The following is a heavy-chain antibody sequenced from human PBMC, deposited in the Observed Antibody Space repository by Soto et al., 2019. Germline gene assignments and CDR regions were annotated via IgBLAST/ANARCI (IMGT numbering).Heavy chain of an antibody. Sequence: PGGSLRLSCTASGFTFGDYAMSWARQAPGKGLEWVAVISYDGSNKYYADSVKGRFTISRDNSKNTLYLQMNSLRAEDTAVYYCASRIAPGAVDYYYGMDVWGQGTTVTVSS. CDR2: ISYDGSNK. J-gene: IGHJ6*02. CDR3: ASRIAPGAVDYYYGMDV. V-gene: IGHV3-30-3*01. CDR1: GFTFGDYA. D-gene: IGHD2-15*01.